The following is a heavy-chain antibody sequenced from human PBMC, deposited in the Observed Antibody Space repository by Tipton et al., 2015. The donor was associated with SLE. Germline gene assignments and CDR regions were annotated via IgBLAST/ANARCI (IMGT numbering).Heavy chain of an antibody. Sequence: SLRLSCAASGFTFSSYEMNWVRQAPGKGLEWVSYISSSGSTIYYADSVKGRFTISRDNAKNSLYLQMNSLRAEDTAVYYCARAQYSSSGPRGGAFDIWGQGRRVTVSS. CDR3: ARAQYSSSGPRGGAFDI. CDR1: GFTFSSYE. V-gene: IGHV3-48*03. CDR2: ISSSGSTI. J-gene: IGHJ3*02. D-gene: IGHD6-13*01.